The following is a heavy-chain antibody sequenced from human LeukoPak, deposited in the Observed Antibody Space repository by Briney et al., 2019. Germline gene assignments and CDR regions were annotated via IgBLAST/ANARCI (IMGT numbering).Heavy chain of an antibody. CDR3: AKDAENYDYVWGSYRLILDY. Sequence: GGSLRLSCAASGFTFSSYAMSWVRQAPGKGLEWVSAISGSGGGTYYADSVKGRFTISRDNSKNTLYLQMNSLRAEDTAVYYCAKDAENYDYVWGSYRLILDYWGQGTLVTVSS. J-gene: IGHJ4*02. CDR1: GFTFSSYA. CDR2: ISGSGGGT. D-gene: IGHD3-16*02. V-gene: IGHV3-23*01.